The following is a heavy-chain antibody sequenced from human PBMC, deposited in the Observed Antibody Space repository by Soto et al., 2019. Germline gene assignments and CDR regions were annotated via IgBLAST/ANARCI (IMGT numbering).Heavy chain of an antibody. CDR1: GFNFSNYA. D-gene: IGHD3-10*01. J-gene: IGHJ4*02. CDR3: AIKGFGGQIYFDY. V-gene: IGHV3-23*01. CDR2: ISGSAGST. Sequence: GFKRLSNAASGFNFSNYAISWVRQAPGKGLEWVSAISGSAGSTYYADSVKGRFTISRDNSKNTLYLQMNSLRVEDTAVYYCAIKGFGGQIYFDYWGQGTLVTVSS.